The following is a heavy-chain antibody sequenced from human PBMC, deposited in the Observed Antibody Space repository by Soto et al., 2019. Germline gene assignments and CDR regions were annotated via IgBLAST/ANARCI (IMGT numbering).Heavy chain of an antibody. CDR3: ARVLNSSPYFDY. Sequence: SETLSLTCTVSGGSISSYYWSWIRQPPGKGLEWIGYIYYSGSTNYNPSLKSRVTISVDTSKNQFSLKLSSVTAADTAVYYCARVLNSSPYFDYWGQGTLVTVSS. CDR2: IYYSGST. D-gene: IGHD6-6*01. V-gene: IGHV4-59*01. CDR1: GGSISSYY. J-gene: IGHJ4*02.